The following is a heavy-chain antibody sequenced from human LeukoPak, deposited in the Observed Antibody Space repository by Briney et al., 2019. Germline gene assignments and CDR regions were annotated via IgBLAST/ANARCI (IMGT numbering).Heavy chain of an antibody. Sequence: SDTLSLICTVSGDPFSSCSYYWTWIRQPAGRGLEWNGRFYTCGSPNYNPSRKSRLTISVDTSKNQFSLKLSSVTAADAAVYYCARGGAGIAFYYYYMDVWGKGTTVTVSS. V-gene: IGHV4-61*02. CDR2: FYTCGSP. J-gene: IGHJ6*03. D-gene: IGHD6-13*01. CDR1: GDPFSSCSYY. CDR3: ARGGAGIAFYYYYMDV.